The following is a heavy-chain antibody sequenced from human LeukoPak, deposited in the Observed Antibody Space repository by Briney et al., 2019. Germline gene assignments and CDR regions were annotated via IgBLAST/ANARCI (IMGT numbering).Heavy chain of an antibody. CDR2: ISLGGVNT. Sequence: PGGSLRLSCAASGFTFSSYAMSWVRQAPGKGLEWVSAISLGGVNTYYADSVKGRFTVSRVNSKNTLYLQMNSLRVEDTAVYYSAKNVMYSSSAVDYWGQGTLVTVSS. CDR1: GFTFSSYA. J-gene: IGHJ4*02. D-gene: IGHD6-6*01. CDR3: AKNVMYSSSAVDY. V-gene: IGHV3-23*01.